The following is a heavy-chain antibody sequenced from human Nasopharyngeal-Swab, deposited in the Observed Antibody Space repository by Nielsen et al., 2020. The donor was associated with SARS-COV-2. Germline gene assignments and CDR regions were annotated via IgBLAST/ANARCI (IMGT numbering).Heavy chain of an antibody. Sequence: GGSLRLSCAASGFTFSTYAMSWVRQAPGRRLEWVSGIINSGGSTEYADSVKGRFTISRDNSRNTLFLQMNSLRVEDTAVYYCARVVYGYNYPVDYWGQGTLVTVSS. D-gene: IGHD5-24*01. CDR1: GFTFSTYA. CDR3: ARVVYGYNYPVDY. V-gene: IGHV3-23*01. J-gene: IGHJ4*02. CDR2: IINSGGST.